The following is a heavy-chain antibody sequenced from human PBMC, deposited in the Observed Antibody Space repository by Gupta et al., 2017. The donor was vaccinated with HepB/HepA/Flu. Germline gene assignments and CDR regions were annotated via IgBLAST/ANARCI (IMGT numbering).Heavy chain of an antibody. CDR2: IYYIGGA. D-gene: IGHD5-18*01. J-gene: IGHJ4*02. CDR3: SRGYSYGYHPVPLPEY. V-gene: IGHV4-59*01. Sequence: QVHLQESGPGLVKPSETLSLTCTVSGDCIGSYHWSWIRQRPGKGLEFIVYIYYIGGANNSPSHNSRITQTLDTSKNQFSLKLRSVTAADTAVYLCSRGYSYGYHPVPLPEYWRQGTLVTVST. CDR1: GDCIGSYH.